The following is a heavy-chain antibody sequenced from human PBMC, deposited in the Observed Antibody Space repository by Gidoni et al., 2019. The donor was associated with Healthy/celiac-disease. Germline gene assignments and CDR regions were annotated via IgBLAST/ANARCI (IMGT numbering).Heavy chain of an antibody. J-gene: IGHJ4*02. V-gene: IGHV4-39*01. CDR1: GGSISSSSYY. Sequence: QLQLQESGPGLVKPSETLSLTCTVSGGSISSSSYYWGWIRQPPGKGLEWIGSIYYSGSTYYNPSLKSRVTISVDTSKNQFSLKLSSVTAADTAVYYCARHLPAARRYFDYWGQGTLVTVSS. CDR2: IYYSGST. D-gene: IGHD6-6*01. CDR3: ARHLPAARRYFDY.